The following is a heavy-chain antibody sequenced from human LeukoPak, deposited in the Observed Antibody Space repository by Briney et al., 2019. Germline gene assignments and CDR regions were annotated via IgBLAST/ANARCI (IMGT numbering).Heavy chain of an antibody. V-gene: IGHV3-23*01. J-gene: IGHJ4*02. CDR3: AKDSLVVPAANFDY. Sequence: GTLRLSCAASGFTFSSYGMSWVRQAPGKGLEWVSAISGSGGSTYYADSVKGRFTISRDNSKNTLYLQMNSLRAEDTAVYYCAKDSLVVPAANFDYWGQGTLVTVSS. D-gene: IGHD2-2*01. CDR2: ISGSGGST. CDR1: GFTFSSYG.